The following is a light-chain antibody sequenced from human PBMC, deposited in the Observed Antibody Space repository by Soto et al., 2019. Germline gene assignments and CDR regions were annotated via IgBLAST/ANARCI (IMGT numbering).Light chain of an antibody. CDR3: SSYTSSSTPYV. CDR2: EVS. J-gene: IGLJ1*01. CDR1: RSDVGGYNY. V-gene: IGLV2-14*01. Sequence: QSALTQPASVSGSPGQSITISCTGTRSDVGGYNYVSWYQQHPGKAPKLMIYEVSNRPSGVSNRFSGSKSGAKSGNTASLTISGLQAEDEADYYCSSYTSSSTPYVFGTGTKLTVL.